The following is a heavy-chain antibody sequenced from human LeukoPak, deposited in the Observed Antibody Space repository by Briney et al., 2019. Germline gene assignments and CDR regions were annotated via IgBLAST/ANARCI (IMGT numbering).Heavy chain of an antibody. V-gene: IGHV4-4*07. Sequence: SETLSLTCTVSGASISSYYWSWIRQPADRGLEWIGRIYATGSPNYNPSLKSRATISVDTSKNHFSLTLTSVTAADTAVYYFARDRVVPAAFDVWGQGTLVTVSS. J-gene: IGHJ4*02. CDR2: IYATGSP. CDR3: ARDRVVPAAFDV. CDR1: GASISSYY. D-gene: IGHD2-2*01.